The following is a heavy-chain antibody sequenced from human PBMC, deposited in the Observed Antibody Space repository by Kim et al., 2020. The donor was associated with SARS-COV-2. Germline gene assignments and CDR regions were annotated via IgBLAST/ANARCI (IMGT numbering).Heavy chain of an antibody. CDR3: ARLPRTAMITFDY. CDR1: GYTFTDYY. J-gene: IGHJ4*02. D-gene: IGHD5-18*01. CDR2: INPNSGGT. V-gene: IGHV1-2*02. Sequence: ASVKVSCKSPGYTFTDYYLHWVRQAPGQGLEWMGWINPNSGGTNYAQKFQGRVTMTRDTSISTAYMELSRLRSDDTAVYYCARLPRTAMITFDYWGRGTLVTVSS.